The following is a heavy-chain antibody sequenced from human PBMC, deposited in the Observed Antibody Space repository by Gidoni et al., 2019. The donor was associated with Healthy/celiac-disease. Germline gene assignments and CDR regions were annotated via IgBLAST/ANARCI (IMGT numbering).Heavy chain of an antibody. Sequence: EVQLLESGGGLVQPGGSLRLSCAASGFTVSSYAMSWVRQAPGKGLEWVSAISGSGGSTYYADSVKGRFTISRDNSKNTLYLQMNSLRAEDTAVYYCANGGIAVVNWFDPWGQGTLVTVSS. CDR3: ANGGIAVVNWFDP. CDR1: GFTVSSYA. D-gene: IGHD6-19*01. V-gene: IGHV3-23*01. J-gene: IGHJ5*02. CDR2: ISGSGGST.